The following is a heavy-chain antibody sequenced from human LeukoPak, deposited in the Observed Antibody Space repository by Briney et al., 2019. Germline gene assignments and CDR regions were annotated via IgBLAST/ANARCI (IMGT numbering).Heavy chain of an antibody. CDR1: GYSFTXYW. CDR3: ARHEPTVTTADY. J-gene: IGHJ4*02. CDR2: IYPGDSDT. Sequence: GESLQISCKGSGYSFTXYWIGWVRQMPGKGXEWMGIIYPGDSDTRYSPSFQGQVTISADKSISTAYLQWSSLKASDTAMYYCARHEPTVTTADYWGQGTLVTVSS. D-gene: IGHD4-17*01. V-gene: IGHV5-51*01.